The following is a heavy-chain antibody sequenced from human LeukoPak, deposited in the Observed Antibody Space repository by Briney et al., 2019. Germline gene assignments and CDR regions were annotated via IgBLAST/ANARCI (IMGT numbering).Heavy chain of an antibody. CDR3: ARGGGTMIVADNWFDP. CDR1: GGSISSSSYY. D-gene: IGHD3-22*01. V-gene: IGHV4-39*07. Sequence: SETLSLTCTVSGGSISSSSYYWGWIRQPPGKGLEWIGYIYHSGSTYYNPSLKSRVTISVDRSKNQFSLKLSSVTAADTAVYYCARGGGTMIVADNWFDPWGQGTLVTVSS. J-gene: IGHJ5*02. CDR2: IYHSGST.